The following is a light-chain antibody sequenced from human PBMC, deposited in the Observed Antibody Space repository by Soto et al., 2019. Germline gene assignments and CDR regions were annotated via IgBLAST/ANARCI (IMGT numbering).Light chain of an antibody. V-gene: IGKV3-11*01. J-gene: IGKJ5*01. CDR3: QQRHMWPIT. CDR2: DAY. Sequence: EVVLTQSPVTLSVSPRGRATLSCRASQSFRGLLAWYQQKPGQAPRLLIYDAYNRATGIPPRFSGSGSGTDFTLTISSLEPEDSAVYYCQQRHMWPITFGQGTRLEIK. CDR1: QSFRGL.